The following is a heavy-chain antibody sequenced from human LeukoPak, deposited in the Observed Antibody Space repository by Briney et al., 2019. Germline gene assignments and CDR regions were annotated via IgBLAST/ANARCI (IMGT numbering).Heavy chain of an antibody. D-gene: IGHD1-14*01. CDR1: GFTFGGYG. Sequence: GGSLRLSCAGSGFTFGGYGMHWFRQTPGKGLEWVAVIAYDGSRAFYADSVKGRFTISRDNSKNTMSVQMDDLRAEDTAVYYCTRYNNDHFDYWSQGTLVTVSS. J-gene: IGHJ4*02. CDR3: TRYNNDHFDY. CDR2: IAYDGSRA. V-gene: IGHV3-33*01.